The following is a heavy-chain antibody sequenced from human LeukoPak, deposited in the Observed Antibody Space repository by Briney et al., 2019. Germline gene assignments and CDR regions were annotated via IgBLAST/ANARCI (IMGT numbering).Heavy chain of an antibody. V-gene: IGHV3-30*15. CDR3: ASSRSGWIYFDY. Sequence: GGSLRLSCAASGFTFSSYAMHWVRQAPGKGLEWVAVISYDGNNKYYADSVKGRFTISRDNSKNTLYLQMSSLRVEDTAVYYCASSRSGWIYFDYWGQGTLVTVSS. D-gene: IGHD6-19*01. J-gene: IGHJ4*02. CDR2: ISYDGNNK. CDR1: GFTFSSYA.